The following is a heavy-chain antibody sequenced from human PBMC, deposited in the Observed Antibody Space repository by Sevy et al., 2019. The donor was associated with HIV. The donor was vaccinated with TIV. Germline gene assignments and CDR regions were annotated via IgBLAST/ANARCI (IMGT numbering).Heavy chain of an antibody. CDR1: GDSVSSNSAA. CDR3: ARGEHCSGGSCFFDI. V-gene: IGHV6-1*01. J-gene: IGHJ3*02. Sequence: QSQTLSLTCAISGDSVSSNSAAWNWIRQSPSRGLEWLGRTYYRSKWYNDYAVSVKSRITINPDTSKNQFSLQLNSVTPEDTAVYYCARGEHCSGGSCFFDIWGQGTMVTVSS. CDR2: TYYRSKWYN. D-gene: IGHD2-15*01.